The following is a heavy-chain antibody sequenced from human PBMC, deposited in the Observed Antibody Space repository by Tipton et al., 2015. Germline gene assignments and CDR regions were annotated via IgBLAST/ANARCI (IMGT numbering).Heavy chain of an antibody. CDR2: IYHNGFT. Sequence: TLSLTCTVSGGSISGYYWSWVRQAPGKGLEWIGNIYHNGFTDDNPSLSSRFTMSVDTSKSQFSLNMTSLTAADTAIYYCARVTQRSYFDCWGQGIRVTVSS. V-gene: IGHV4-59*01. D-gene: IGHD6-25*01. J-gene: IGHJ4*02. CDR1: GGSISGYY. CDR3: ARVTQRSYFDC.